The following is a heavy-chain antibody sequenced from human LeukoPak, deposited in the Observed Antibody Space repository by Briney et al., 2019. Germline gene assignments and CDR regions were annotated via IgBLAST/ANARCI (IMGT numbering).Heavy chain of an antibody. J-gene: IGHJ6*03. CDR1: GFTFSSYA. CDR3: ARDGRILLRYFDWLLGYMDV. V-gene: IGHV3-23*01. Sequence: GGSLRLSCAASGFTFSSYAMSWVRQAPGKGLEWVSAISGSGGSTYYADSVKGRFTISRDNSKNTLYLQMNSLRAEDTAVYYCARDGRILLRYFDWLLGYMDVWGKGTTVTISS. D-gene: IGHD3-9*01. CDR2: ISGSGGST.